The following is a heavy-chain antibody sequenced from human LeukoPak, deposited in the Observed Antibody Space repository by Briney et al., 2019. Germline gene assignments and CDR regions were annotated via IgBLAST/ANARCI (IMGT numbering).Heavy chain of an antibody. CDR1: GFTVTRNY. D-gene: IGHD5-24*01. V-gene: IGHV3-66*02. Sequence: GGSLRLSCAASGFTVTRNYVNTFRQAPGKGLEWVSVIHGDGNTYYTDSVKGRFTISRDNSRNTIYLQMNSLRGEDTAVYYCAREGRDGYNLAGFDPWGQGTLVTVSS. CDR2: IHGDGNT. CDR3: AREGRDGYNLAGFDP. J-gene: IGHJ5*02.